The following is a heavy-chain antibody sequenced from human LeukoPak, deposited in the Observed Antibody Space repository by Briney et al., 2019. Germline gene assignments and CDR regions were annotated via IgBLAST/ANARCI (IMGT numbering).Heavy chain of an antibody. D-gene: IGHD2-2*01. V-gene: IGHV1-69*13. Sequence: ASVKVSCKASGGTFISYAISWVRQAPGQGLEWMGGIIPIFGTANYAQKFQGRVTITADESTSTAYMELSSLRSEDTAVYYCARGYCSSTSCPTDPNWFDPWGQGTLVTVSS. CDR1: GGTFISYA. CDR2: IIPIFGTA. J-gene: IGHJ5*02. CDR3: ARGYCSSTSCPTDPNWFDP.